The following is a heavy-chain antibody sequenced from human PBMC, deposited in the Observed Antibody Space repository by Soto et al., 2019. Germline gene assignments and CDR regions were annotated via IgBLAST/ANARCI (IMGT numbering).Heavy chain of an antibody. J-gene: IGHJ4*02. V-gene: IGHV3-15*01. CDR2: IKSKTDGGTT. Sequence: EVQLVESGGGLVKPGGSLRLSCAASGFTFSNAWMSWVRQAPGKGLEWVGRIKSKTDGGTTDYAAPVKGRFTISRDDSKNTLYLQMNSLKTEDTAVYYFTTGLVYYDFWSGYYEDFDYWGQGTLVTVSS. CDR1: GFTFSNAW. CDR3: TTGLVYYDFWSGYYEDFDY. D-gene: IGHD3-3*01.